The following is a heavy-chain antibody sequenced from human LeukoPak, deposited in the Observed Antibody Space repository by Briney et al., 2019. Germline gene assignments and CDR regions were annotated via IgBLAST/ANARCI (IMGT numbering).Heavy chain of an antibody. CDR1: GYTCTSCY. V-gene: IGHV1-46*01. CDR2: INPSGGST. CDR3: ARDGDIVVVPAAIGNYYYYYMDV. D-gene: IGHD2-2*02. Sequence: ASGNLSCKSSGYTCTSCYMQWVRHAPGQGLEWMGIINPSGGSTSCAQKFQDRVTMTRDMSTSTVYMELSSLRSEDTAVYYCARDGDIVVVPAAIGNYYYYYMDVWGKGTTVTVSS. J-gene: IGHJ6*03.